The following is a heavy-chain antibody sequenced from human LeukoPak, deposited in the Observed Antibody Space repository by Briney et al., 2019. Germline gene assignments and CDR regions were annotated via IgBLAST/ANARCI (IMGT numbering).Heavy chain of an antibody. J-gene: IGHJ5*02. V-gene: IGHV1-2*02. Sequence: ASVKVSCKASGYTFTGSYMHWVRQAPGQGLESMGWINPNSGGTNYAQKFQGRVTMTRDTSISTAYMELSRLRSDDTAVYYCAREARRMAAAGWFDPWGQGTLVTVSS. CDR2: INPNSGGT. D-gene: IGHD6-13*01. CDR1: GYTFTGSY. CDR3: AREARRMAAAGWFDP.